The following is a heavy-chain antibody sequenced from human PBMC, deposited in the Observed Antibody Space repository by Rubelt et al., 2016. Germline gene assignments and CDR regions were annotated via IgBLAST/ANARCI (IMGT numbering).Heavy chain of an antibody. Sequence: QLQLQESGPGLVKPSETLSLTCTVSGGSISSSSYYWGWIRQPPGKGLEWIGSISYSGSTYYNPSLKSRVTLFVDTSKNQFARKRNSMTAAETAVYYCARLGKWSAGGVDYWGQGTLVTVSS. CDR1: GGSISSSSYY. V-gene: IGHV4-39*01. D-gene: IGHD3-16*01. J-gene: IGHJ4*02. CDR3: ARLGKWSAGGVDY. CDR2: ISYSGST.